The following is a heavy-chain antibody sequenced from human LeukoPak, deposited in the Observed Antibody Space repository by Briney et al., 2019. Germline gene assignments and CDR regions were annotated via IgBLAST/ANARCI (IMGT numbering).Heavy chain of an antibody. J-gene: IGHJ4*02. Sequence: GGSLRLSCAASGFTFDYYWMHWVRQAPGKGLEWVSSISSSGGNKYYVDSVKGRFTISRDNSKNTLYLHMNSLRAEDTAVYYCAKRGGSYGDYGDFDYWGLGTLVTVSS. D-gene: IGHD4-17*01. CDR3: AKRGGSYGDYGDFDY. CDR2: ISSSGGNK. CDR1: GFTFDYYW. V-gene: IGHV3-NL1*01.